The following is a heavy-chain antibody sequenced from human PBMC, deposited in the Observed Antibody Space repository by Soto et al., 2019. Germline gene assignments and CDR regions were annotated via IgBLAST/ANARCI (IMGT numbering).Heavy chain of an antibody. V-gene: IGHV4-30-4*01. Sequence: SLTCTVPVRSISSGDYYWSWIRQPPGKGLEWIGYIYYSGSTYYNPSLKSRVIISVDTSKNQFSLTLSSVTAADTAVYYCARSRGDYGDYLVEYYFDYWGQGTLVTVSS. CDR2: IYYSGST. CDR3: ARSRGDYGDYLVEYYFDY. D-gene: IGHD4-17*01. J-gene: IGHJ4*02. CDR1: VRSISSGDYY.